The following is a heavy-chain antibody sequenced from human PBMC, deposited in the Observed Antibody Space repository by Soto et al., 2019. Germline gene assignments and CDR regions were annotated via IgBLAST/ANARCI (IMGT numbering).Heavy chain of an antibody. J-gene: IGHJ4*02. CDR2: IIPIFGTA. D-gene: IGHD3-16*02. CDR3: ARGAYDYVWGSYRYRTDY. V-gene: IGHV1-69*01. Sequence: QVQLVQSGAEVKKPGSSVKVSCKASGGTFSSYAISWVRQAPGQGLEWMGGIIPIFGTANYAQKFQGRVTITADECTSTGYMELSRLRSEDTAVSYCARGAYDYVWGSYRYRTDYWGQGTLVTVSS. CDR1: GGTFSSYA.